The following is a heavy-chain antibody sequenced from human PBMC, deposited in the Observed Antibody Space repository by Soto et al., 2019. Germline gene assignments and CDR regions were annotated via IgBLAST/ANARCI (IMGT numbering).Heavy chain of an antibody. J-gene: IGHJ4*02. CDR3: ARAPYSSSSPVFDY. Sequence: SETLSLTCTVSGGSISSGGYYWSWIRQHPGKGLEGIGYIYYSGSTYYNPSLKSRVTISVDTSKNQFSLKLSSVTAAATAVYYCARAPYSSSSPVFDYWGQGTLVTVPS. CDR1: GGSISSGGYY. CDR2: IYYSGST. D-gene: IGHD6-6*01. V-gene: IGHV4-31*03.